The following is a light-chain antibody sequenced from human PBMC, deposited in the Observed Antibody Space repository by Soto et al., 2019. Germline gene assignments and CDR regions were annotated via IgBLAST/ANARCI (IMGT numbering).Light chain of an antibody. J-gene: IGLJ3*02. CDR1: SSDVGGYNY. CDR3: SSYTSSSTWV. Sequence: QSALTQPASVSGSPGQSITISCTGTSSDVGGYNYVSWYQQHPGKAPKLMIYDVSNRPSGVSNRFSGSKSGNTASLTISGLHAEDEAVYYCSSYTSSSTWVFGGGTKLTVL. V-gene: IGLV2-14*01. CDR2: DVS.